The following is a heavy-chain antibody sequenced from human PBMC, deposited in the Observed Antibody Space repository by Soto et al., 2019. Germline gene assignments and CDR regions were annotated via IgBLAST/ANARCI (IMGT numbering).Heavy chain of an antibody. D-gene: IGHD3-10*01. CDR1: GYTFTSYY. V-gene: IGHV1-46*03. CDR3: ARGIRITMVQEQYYFDY. Sequence: ASVKVSCKASGYTFTSYYMHWVRQAPGQGLGWMGIINPSGGSTSYAQKFQGRVTMTRDTSTSTVYMELSSLRSEDTAVYYCARGIRITMVQEQYYFDYWGQGTLVTVSS. J-gene: IGHJ4*02. CDR2: INPSGGST.